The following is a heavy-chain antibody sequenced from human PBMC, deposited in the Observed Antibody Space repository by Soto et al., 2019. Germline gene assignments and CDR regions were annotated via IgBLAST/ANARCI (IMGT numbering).Heavy chain of an antibody. D-gene: IGHD3-10*01. CDR1: GYSFTSYW. V-gene: IGHV5-10-1*01. CDR2: IDPSDSYT. CDR3: ARQWAIGSGSYTNWFDP. Sequence: EVQLVQSGAEVKKPGESLRISCKGSGYSFTSYWISWVRQMPGKGLEWMGKIDPSDSYTKYSPSFQGHVTISADKSISTAYLQWSSLNASDTAMYYWARQWAIGSGSYTNWFDPWGQGTLVTVSS. J-gene: IGHJ5*02.